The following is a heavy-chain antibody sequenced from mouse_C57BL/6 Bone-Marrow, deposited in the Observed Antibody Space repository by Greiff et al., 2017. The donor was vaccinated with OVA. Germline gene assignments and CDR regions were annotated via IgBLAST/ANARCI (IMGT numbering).Heavy chain of an antibody. V-gene: IGHV1-15*01. CDR2: IDPETGGT. CDR1: GYTFTDYE. Sequence: VQLQQSGAELVRPGASVTLSCKASGYTFTDYEMHWVKQTPVHGLEWIGAIDPETGGTAYNQKFKGKAILTADKSYSTAYMELRSLTSEDSAVYYCTRFDGYYVGAMDYWGQGTSVTVSS. CDR3: TRFDGYYVGAMDY. J-gene: IGHJ4*01. D-gene: IGHD2-3*01.